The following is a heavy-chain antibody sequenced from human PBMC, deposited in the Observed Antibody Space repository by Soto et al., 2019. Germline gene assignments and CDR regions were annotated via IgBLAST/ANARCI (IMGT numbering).Heavy chain of an antibody. D-gene: IGHD2-15*01. J-gene: IGHJ6*02. CDR3: GKDTLDCSGGDCPLYYYYGMDV. CDR1: GFTFRSYG. Sequence: QVQLVESGGGVVQPGTSLRLSCAASGFTFRSYGMHWVRQAPGKGLEWLAVISNDGSNKYLADSVKGRLALSRDKSRNTLYLQINSLRVEDTAVYYCGKDTLDCSGGDCPLYYYYGMDVWGQGTTVTVSS. V-gene: IGHV3-30*18. CDR2: ISNDGSNK.